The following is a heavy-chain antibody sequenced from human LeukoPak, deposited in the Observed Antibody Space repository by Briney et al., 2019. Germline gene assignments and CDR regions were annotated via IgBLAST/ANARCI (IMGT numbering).Heavy chain of an antibody. Sequence: GGSLRLSCAASGFTFSSYGMHWVRQAPGKGLEWVAVIWYDGSNKYYADPVKGRFTISRDNSKNTLYLQMNSLRAEDTAVYYCAALDTAMAPLPDWGQGTRVTVSS. D-gene: IGHD5-18*01. V-gene: IGHV3-33*01. CDR1: GFTFSSYG. CDR2: IWYDGSNK. CDR3: AALDTAMAPLPD. J-gene: IGHJ4*02.